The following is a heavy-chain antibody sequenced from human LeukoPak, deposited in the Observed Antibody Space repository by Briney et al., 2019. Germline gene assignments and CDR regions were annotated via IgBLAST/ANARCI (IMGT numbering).Heavy chain of an antibody. CDR3: ARDLLSVDNYDALDI. D-gene: IGHD5-12*01. V-gene: IGHV1-69*13. CDR1: GATFGSHS. Sequence: RASVKASCKASGATFGSHSISWVRQAPGQGLEWMGGIVPMFGTDVYAQRFQGRVTVTADESTTTAYMELISLTSEDTAMYYCARDLLSVDNYDALDIWGQGTMVTVSS. J-gene: IGHJ3*02. CDR2: IVPMFGTD.